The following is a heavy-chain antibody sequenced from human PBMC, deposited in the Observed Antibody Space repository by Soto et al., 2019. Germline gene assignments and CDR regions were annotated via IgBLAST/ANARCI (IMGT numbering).Heavy chain of an antibody. J-gene: IGHJ6*02. CDR3: ARPLYSGSYYYYYGMDV. Sequence: ASVKVSCKASGYTFTSYGISWVRQAPGQGLEWMGWISAYNGNTNYAQKLQGRVTMTTDTSTSTAYMELRSLRSDDTAVYYCARPLYSGSYYYYYGMDVWGQGTTVTVSS. CDR1: GYTFTSYG. D-gene: IGHD1-26*01. V-gene: IGHV1-18*01. CDR2: ISAYNGNT.